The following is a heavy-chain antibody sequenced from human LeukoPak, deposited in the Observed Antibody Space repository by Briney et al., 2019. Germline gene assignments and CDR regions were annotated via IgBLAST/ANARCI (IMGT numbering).Heavy chain of an antibody. CDR2: ISSSSSYI. CDR1: GFTFSSYS. Sequence: PGGSLRLSCAASGFTFSSYSTNWVRQAPGKGLEWVSSISSSSSYIYYADSVKGRFTISRDNSKNTLYLQMNSLRAEDTAVYYCARAPDSYSFDYWGQGTLVTVSS. CDR3: ARAPDSYSFDY. J-gene: IGHJ4*02. D-gene: IGHD2-21*02. V-gene: IGHV3-21*01.